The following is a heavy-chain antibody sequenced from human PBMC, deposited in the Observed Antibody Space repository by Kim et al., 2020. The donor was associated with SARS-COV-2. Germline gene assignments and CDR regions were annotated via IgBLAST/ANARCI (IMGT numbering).Heavy chain of an antibody. CDR1: GFTFSNAW. Sequence: GGSLRLSCAASGFTFSNAWMSWVRQAPGKGLEWVGRIKSKTDGGTTDYAAPVKGRFTISRDDSKNTLYLQMNSLKTEDTAVYYCTTDWNDEKDYYYYYGMDVWGQGTTVTVSS. CDR3: TTDWNDEKDYYYYYGMDV. CDR2: IKSKTDGGTT. D-gene: IGHD1-1*01. J-gene: IGHJ6*02. V-gene: IGHV3-15*01.